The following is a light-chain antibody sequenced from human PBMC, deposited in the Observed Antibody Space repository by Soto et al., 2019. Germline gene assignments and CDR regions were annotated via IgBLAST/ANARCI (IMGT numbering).Light chain of an antibody. CDR1: SSDVGGYNY. Sequence: QSALTQPPSASGSPGHSVTISCTGTSSDVGGYNYVSWYQQHPGKAPKLMIYEVTKRPSGVPDRFSGSKSGNTASLAVSGLLAEDEADYYCSSHAGINNVIFGGGTKLTVL. CDR3: SSHAGINNVI. J-gene: IGLJ2*01. CDR2: EVT. V-gene: IGLV2-8*01.